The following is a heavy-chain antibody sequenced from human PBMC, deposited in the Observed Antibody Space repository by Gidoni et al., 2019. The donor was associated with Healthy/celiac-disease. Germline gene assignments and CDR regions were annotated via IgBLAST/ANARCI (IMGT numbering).Heavy chain of an antibody. CDR3: ARGIGYCSSTSCFIYYYYGMDV. J-gene: IGHJ6*02. Sequence: QVQLVQSGAAVKKPGSSVKVACKASGGTFSSYAISGVRQPHGQGLEWMGRIIPILGIANYAQKFEGRVTITADKSTSTAYMELSSLRSEDTAVYYCARGIGYCSSTSCFIYYYYGMDVWGQGTTVTVSS. CDR1: GGTFSSYA. V-gene: IGHV1-69*09. CDR2: IIPILGIA. D-gene: IGHD2-2*01.